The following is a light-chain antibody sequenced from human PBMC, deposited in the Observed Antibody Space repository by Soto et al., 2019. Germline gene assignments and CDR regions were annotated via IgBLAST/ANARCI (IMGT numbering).Light chain of an antibody. J-gene: IGLJ2*01. CDR1: SSDVGAYNY. CDR3: TSWTTSTTMK. CDR2: DVN. V-gene: IGLV2-14*01. Sequence: QSVLTQPASVSGSPGQSITISCTGTSSDVGAYNYVSWYQQHPGKAPKLMIYDVNIRPSGVSNRFSGSKSGNRASLTISGLQAEDEADYYCTSWTTSTTMKFGGGTKVTVL.